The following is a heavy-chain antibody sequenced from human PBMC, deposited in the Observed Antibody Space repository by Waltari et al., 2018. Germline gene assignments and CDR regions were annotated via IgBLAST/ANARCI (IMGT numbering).Heavy chain of an antibody. V-gene: IGHV3-49*04. CDR1: GFTFGDYA. D-gene: IGHD6-6*01. CDR3: TRGRSYSTSSSYYYYYYMDV. CDR2: IRGKPYGGTT. J-gene: IGHJ6*03. Sequence: EVQLVESGGGLVQPGRSLRLSCTASGFTFGDYAMSWVRQAPGKGLEWVGFIRGKPYGGTTAYAASVKGRFTISRDDSRSIAYLQMNSLKTEDTAVYYCTRGRSYSTSSSYYYYYYMDVWGKGTTVTVSS.